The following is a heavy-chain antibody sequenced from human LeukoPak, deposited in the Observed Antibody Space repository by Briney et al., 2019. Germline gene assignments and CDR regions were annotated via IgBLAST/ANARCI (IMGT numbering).Heavy chain of an antibody. CDR1: GGSISSYY. J-gene: IGHJ4*02. D-gene: IGHD4-17*01. Sequence: SETLSLTCTVSGGSISSYYWSWIRRPPGKGLEWIGYIYYSGSTNYNPSLKSRVTISVDTSKNQFSLKLSSVTAADTAVYYCARDLGLGSRTVTPRFYYFDYWGQGTLVTVSS. V-gene: IGHV4-59*01. CDR2: IYYSGST. CDR3: ARDLGLGSRTVTPRFYYFDY.